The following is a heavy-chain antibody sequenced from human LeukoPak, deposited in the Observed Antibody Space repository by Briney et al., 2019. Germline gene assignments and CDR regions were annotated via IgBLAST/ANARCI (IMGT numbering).Heavy chain of an antibody. CDR3: VRLSVVSPHRYFDL. V-gene: IGHV4-59*08. J-gene: IGHJ2*01. Sequence: SETLSLTCTVSGGSISGHYWSWIRQPPGKGLEWVAYIFYTGTTNYNPSLKSRVIISLDTSNNQFSLKLTSVTAADTAVYHCVRLSVVSPHRYFDLWGRGTLVTVSS. CDR1: GGSISGHY. D-gene: IGHD4-23*01. CDR2: IFYTGTT.